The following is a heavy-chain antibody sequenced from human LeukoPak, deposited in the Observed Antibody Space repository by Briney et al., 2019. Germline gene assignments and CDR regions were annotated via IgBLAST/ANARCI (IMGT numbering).Heavy chain of an antibody. V-gene: IGHV4-59*11. D-gene: IGHD4-11*01. CDR1: GGSISSHY. J-gene: IGHJ4*02. CDR2: IYYSGST. CDR3: ARDPYMYYFDY. Sequence: NPSETLSLTCTVSGGSISSHYWSWIRQPPGKGLEWIGYIYYSGSTNHNPSLKSRVTISVDTSKNQFSLKLSSVTAADTAVYYCARDPYMYYFDYWGQGTLVTVSS.